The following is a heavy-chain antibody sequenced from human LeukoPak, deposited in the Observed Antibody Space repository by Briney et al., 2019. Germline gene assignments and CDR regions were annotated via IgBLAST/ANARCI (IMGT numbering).Heavy chain of an antibody. CDR2: IYHSGST. D-gene: IGHD1-1*01. CDR3: AGGHARTTGGFDF. J-gene: IGHJ4*02. CDR1: GYSISSGYY. V-gene: IGHV4-38-2*01. Sequence: PSETLSLTCAVSGYSISSGYYWGWIRQPPGKGLEWIGSIYHSGSTYYNPSPKSRVTILIDTAKSQVSLKLASVTAADTAVYYCAGGHARTTGGFDFWGQGALVTVSS.